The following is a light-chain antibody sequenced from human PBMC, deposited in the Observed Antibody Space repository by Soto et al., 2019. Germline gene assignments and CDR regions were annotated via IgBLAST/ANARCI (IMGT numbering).Light chain of an antibody. V-gene: IGKV1-33*01. J-gene: IGKJ5*01. CDR1: QNINNY. CDR3: QQYENLPT. Sequence: DIHMTQSPSSLSASLGDSVTITFKASQNINNYLNWYQQKPGRAPKLLIYDASNLEAGVPSRFRGSGSGTDFTFTISRLQPEDIATYYCQQYENLPTFGQGTRLEIK. CDR2: DAS.